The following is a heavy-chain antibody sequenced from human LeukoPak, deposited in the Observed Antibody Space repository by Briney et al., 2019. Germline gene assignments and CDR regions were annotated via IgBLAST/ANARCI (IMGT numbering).Heavy chain of an antibody. Sequence: SETLSLTCTVSGGSISSYYWSWIRQPPGKGLEWIGYIYYSGSTNYNPSLKSRVTISVDTSKNQFSLKLSSVTAADTAVYYCARVSGGSSLYYFDYWGQGTLVTVSS. CDR3: ARVSGGSSLYYFDY. J-gene: IGHJ4*02. CDR2: IYYSGST. V-gene: IGHV4-59*01. CDR1: GGSISSYY. D-gene: IGHD2-15*01.